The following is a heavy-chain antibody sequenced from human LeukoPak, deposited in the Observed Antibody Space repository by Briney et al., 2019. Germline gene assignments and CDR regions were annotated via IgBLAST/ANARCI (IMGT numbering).Heavy chain of an antibody. CDR2: INPSGGST. CDR1: GYTFTSYY. CDR3: ASRCSSTSCYARHFDY. J-gene: IGHJ4*02. V-gene: IGHV1-46*01. D-gene: IGHD2-2*01. Sequence: ASVKVSCKASGYTFTSYYMHWVRQAPGQGLKWMGIINPSGGSTSYAQKFQGRVTMTRDTSTSTVYMELSSLRSEDTAVYYCASRCSSTSCYARHFDYWGQGTLVTVSS.